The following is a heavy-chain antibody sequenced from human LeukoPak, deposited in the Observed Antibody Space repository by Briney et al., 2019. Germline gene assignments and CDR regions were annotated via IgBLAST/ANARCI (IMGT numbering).Heavy chain of an antibody. D-gene: IGHD3-10*01. CDR1: GFTFSDYY. CDR3: ARAHSMVRGAHDWFDP. Sequence: GGSLRLSCAASGFTFSDYYMSWIRQAPGKGLEWVSYISSSGSTIYYADSVKGRFTISRDNAKNSLYLQMNSLRAEDTAVYYCARAHSMVRGAHDWFDPWGQGTLVTVSS. J-gene: IGHJ5*02. V-gene: IGHV3-11*04. CDR2: ISSSGSTI.